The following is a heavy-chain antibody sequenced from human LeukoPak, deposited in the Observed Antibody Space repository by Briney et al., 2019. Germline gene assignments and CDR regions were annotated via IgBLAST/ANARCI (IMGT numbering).Heavy chain of an antibody. CDR3: ASPYSSRWYELCY. J-gene: IGHJ4*02. V-gene: IGHV3-48*04. CDR1: GFTFSSYG. Sequence: GGSLRLSCAASGFTFSSYGMHWVRQAPGKGLEWVSYISSSGSTKYYADSVKGRFTISRDNAKNSLYLQMNSLRAEDTAVYYCASPYSSRWYELCYWGQGTLVTVSS. CDR2: ISSSGSTK. D-gene: IGHD6-13*01.